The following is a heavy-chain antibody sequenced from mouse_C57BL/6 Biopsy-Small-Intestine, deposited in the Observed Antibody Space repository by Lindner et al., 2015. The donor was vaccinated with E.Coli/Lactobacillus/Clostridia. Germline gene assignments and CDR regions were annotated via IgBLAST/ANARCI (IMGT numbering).Heavy chain of an antibody. Sequence: VQLQESGAELVKPGASVKISCKASGYSFTGYNMNWMKQSHGKSLEWIGNINPYYGSTSYTQKFKGKATLTVDKSSSTAYMQLNSLTSEDSAVYYCARSYGDPWFAYWGQGTLVTVSA. CDR1: GYSFTGYN. J-gene: IGHJ3*01. CDR3: ARSYGDPWFAY. CDR2: INPYYGST. D-gene: IGHD2-13*01. V-gene: IGHV1-39*01.